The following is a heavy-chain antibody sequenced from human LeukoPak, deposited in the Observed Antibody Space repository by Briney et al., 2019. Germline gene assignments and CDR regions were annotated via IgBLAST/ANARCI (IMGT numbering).Heavy chain of an antibody. J-gene: IGHJ4*02. CDR3: AKINPRQLERGDY. Sequence: GESLKISCKGSGYNFASSWIGWVRQMPGKGLEWMGVIYPGDSGGKYSPSFQGQVTISVDKSINTAYLQWSSLKASDTGMYYCAKINPRQLERGDYWGQGTLVIVSS. D-gene: IGHD3-3*01. CDR1: GYNFASSW. CDR2: IYPGDSGG. V-gene: IGHV5-51*01.